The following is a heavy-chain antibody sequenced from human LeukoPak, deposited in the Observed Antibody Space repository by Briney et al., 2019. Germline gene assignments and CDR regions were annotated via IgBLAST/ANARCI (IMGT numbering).Heavy chain of an antibody. J-gene: IGHJ4*02. Sequence: PGGSLRLSCAASGFTFSSYAMRWVRQAPGKGLEWVAVISYDGSNQHYADSVRGRFTISRDNSKNTLYLHMNSLETEDMAMYYCVNTYYYDSSGYYGRGFIDYWGQGTLVTVSS. V-gene: IGHV3-30*04. CDR3: VNTYYYDSSGYYGRGFIDY. D-gene: IGHD3-22*01. CDR2: ISYDGSNQ. CDR1: GFTFSSYA.